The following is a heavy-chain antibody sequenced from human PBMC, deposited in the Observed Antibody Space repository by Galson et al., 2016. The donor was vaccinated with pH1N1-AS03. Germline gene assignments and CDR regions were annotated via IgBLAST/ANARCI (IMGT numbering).Heavy chain of an antibody. D-gene: IGHD3-16*02. Sequence: SVKVSCKASGYTLTRYYMHWVRQAPGQGLEWMGIIDPSGGPTTYAPKFQGRITITTDTSTSTVYMELVSLRSEDTAVYYCARRYYFDYWGQGTLVTASS. CDR3: ARRYYFDY. V-gene: IGHV1-46*01. J-gene: IGHJ4*02. CDR2: IDPSGGPT. CDR1: GYTLTRYY.